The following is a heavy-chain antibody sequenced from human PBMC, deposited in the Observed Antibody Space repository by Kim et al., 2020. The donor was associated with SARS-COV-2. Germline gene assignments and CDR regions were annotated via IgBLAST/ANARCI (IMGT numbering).Heavy chain of an antibody. Sequence: YADSVKGRFTISRDNSKNTLYLQMNSLRAEDTAVYYCARVLSGSYYGTFDYWGQGTLVTVSS. J-gene: IGHJ4*02. V-gene: IGHV3-30*01. CDR3: ARVLSGSYYGTFDY. D-gene: IGHD1-26*01.